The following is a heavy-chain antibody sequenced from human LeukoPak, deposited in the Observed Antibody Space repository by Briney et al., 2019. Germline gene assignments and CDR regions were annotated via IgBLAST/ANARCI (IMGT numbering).Heavy chain of an antibody. CDR3: AIDSSGWYIFDY. CDR1: GYTFTSYG. CDR2: ISAYNGNT. D-gene: IGHD6-19*01. Sequence: ASVKVSCKASGYTFTSYGISWVRQAPGQGLEWMGWISAYNGNTNYAQKLQGRVTMTTDTSTSTAYMELRSLRSDDTAVYYCAIDSSGWYIFDYWGQATLVTVSS. J-gene: IGHJ4*02. V-gene: IGHV1-18*01.